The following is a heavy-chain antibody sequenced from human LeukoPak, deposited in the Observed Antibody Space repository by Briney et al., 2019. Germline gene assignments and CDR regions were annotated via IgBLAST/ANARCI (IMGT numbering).Heavy chain of an antibody. J-gene: IGHJ4*02. D-gene: IGHD3-10*01. Sequence: GASVKVSCKASGYTFTDYYMHWVRQAPGQGLEWMGWINPKSGGTNYAQQFQGRVTMTRDTSISTAYMELSRLGSDDTAMYYCARDKLRYFDYWGQGTLVTVSS. CDR1: GYTFTDYY. CDR3: ARDKLRYFDY. CDR2: INPKSGGT. V-gene: IGHV1-2*02.